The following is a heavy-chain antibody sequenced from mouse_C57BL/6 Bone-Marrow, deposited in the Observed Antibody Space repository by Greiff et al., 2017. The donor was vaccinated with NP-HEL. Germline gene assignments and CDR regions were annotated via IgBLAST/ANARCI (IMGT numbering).Heavy chain of an antibody. Sequence: VQLQQSGAELVRPGASVKLSCTASGFNIKDDYMHWVKQRPEQGLEWIGWIDPENGDTEYASKFQGKATITADTSSNTAYLQLSSLTSEDTAVYYCTARWLLLSYYFDYWGQGTTLTVSS. CDR1: GFNIKDDY. J-gene: IGHJ2*01. CDR2: IDPENGDT. D-gene: IGHD2-3*01. CDR3: TARWLLLSYYFDY. V-gene: IGHV14-4*01.